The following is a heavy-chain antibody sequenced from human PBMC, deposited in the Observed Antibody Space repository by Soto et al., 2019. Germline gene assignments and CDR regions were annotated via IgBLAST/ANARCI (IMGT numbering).Heavy chain of an antibody. CDR2: IYYSGST. V-gene: IGHV4-39*01. D-gene: IGHD6-13*01. CDR1: GGSISSSSYY. Sequence: QLQLQESGPGLVKPSETLSLTCTVSGGSISSSSYYWGWIRQPPGKGLEWIGSIYYSGSTYYNPSLKSRFSISVDTSKNLFSLKLSSVTAADTAVYYCARPKGIAEAGYYFDYWGQGTLVTVSS. J-gene: IGHJ4*02. CDR3: ARPKGIAEAGYYFDY.